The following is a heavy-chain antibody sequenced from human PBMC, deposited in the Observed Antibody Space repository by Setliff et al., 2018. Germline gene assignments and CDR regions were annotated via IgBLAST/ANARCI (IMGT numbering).Heavy chain of an antibody. V-gene: IGHV4-34*01. CDR2: INPSGTT. D-gene: IGHD2-2*01. J-gene: IGHJ4*02. CDR1: GGPFSDYY. CDR3: RLAHCSTTSCEEALDY. Sequence: KPSETLSLTCTFYGGPFSDYYWGWVRQTPGKGLEWIAEINPSGTTNYIPSLKSRLTISVDTSKRQFSLKLISVTAADTAVYYFRLAHCSTTSCEEALDYWSQGTLVTVSS.